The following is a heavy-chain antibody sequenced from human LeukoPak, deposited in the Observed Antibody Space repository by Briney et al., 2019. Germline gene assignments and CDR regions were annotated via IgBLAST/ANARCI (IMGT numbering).Heavy chain of an antibody. Sequence: NPSETLSLTCTVSGGSISSSSYYWGWIRQPPGKGLEWIGSIYYSGSTYYNPSLKSRVTISVDTSKNQFSLKLSSVTAADTAVYYCARGPQSPTMVRGVIVDYWGQGTLVTVSS. V-gene: IGHV4-39*01. CDR3: ARGPQSPTMVRGVIVDY. CDR1: GGSISSSSYY. J-gene: IGHJ4*02. D-gene: IGHD3-10*01. CDR2: IYYSGST.